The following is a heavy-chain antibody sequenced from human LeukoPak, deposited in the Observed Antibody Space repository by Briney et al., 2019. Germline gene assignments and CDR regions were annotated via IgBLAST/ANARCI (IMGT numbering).Heavy chain of an antibody. CDR2: INRSGST. CDR1: GGSFSGYF. D-gene: IGHD1-26*01. CDR3: ARGGRIVGATANLDY. Sequence: PSETLSLTCAVYGGSFSGYFWSWIRQPPGKGLEWIGVINRSGSTNYNPSLKSRVTISVDTSKNQFSLKLTSVTAADTAVYYCARGGRIVGATANLDYWGQGALVTVSS. J-gene: IGHJ4*02. V-gene: IGHV4-34*01.